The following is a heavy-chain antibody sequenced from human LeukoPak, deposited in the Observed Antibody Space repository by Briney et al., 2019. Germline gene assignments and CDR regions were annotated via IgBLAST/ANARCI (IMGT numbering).Heavy chain of an antibody. D-gene: IGHD3-22*01. CDR1: GGSISSYY. Sequence: PSETLSLTCTVSGGSISSYYWSWIRQPAGKGLEWIGRIYTSGSTNYNPSLKSRVTMSVDTSKNQFSLKLSSVTAADTAVYYCARDLYYDSSGPYYFDYWGQGTLVTVSS. CDR2: IYTSGST. V-gene: IGHV4-4*07. CDR3: ARDLYYDSSGPYYFDY. J-gene: IGHJ4*02.